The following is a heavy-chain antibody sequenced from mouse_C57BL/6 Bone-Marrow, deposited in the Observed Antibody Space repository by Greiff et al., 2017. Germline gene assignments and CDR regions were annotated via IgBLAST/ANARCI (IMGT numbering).Heavy chain of an antibody. CDR1: GFTFSDYG. V-gene: IGHV5-15*04. CDR3: ARHGYYDYDDYYAMDY. D-gene: IGHD2-4*01. J-gene: IGHJ4*01. CDR2: ISNLAYSI. Sequence: EVMLVEPGGGLVQPGGSLKLSCAASGFTFSDYGMAWVRQAPRKGPEWVAFISNLAYSIYYADTVTGRFTISRENAKNTLYLEMGSLRSEDTAMYYCARHGYYDYDDYYAMDYWGQGTSVTVSS.